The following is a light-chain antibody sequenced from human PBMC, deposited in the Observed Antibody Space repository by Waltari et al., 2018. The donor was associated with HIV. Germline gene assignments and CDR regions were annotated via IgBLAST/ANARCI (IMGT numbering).Light chain of an antibody. J-gene: IGKJ2*01. V-gene: IGKV3-15*01. CDR1: QSISAK. CDR3: QQYDDGPRGIT. Sequence: EIVITQSPPTLSVSPVQRVTLSCRASQSISAKVALYQQRPGQAPRLLIYEAATRPTGIPARFSGSGSGTEFTLTISSLQSEDFATYFCQQYDDGPRGITFGQGTTLEIK. CDR2: EAA.